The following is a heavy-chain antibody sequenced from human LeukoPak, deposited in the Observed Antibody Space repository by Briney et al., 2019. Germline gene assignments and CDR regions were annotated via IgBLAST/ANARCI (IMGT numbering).Heavy chain of an antibody. V-gene: IGHV4-59*08. CDR1: GGSISSFH. J-gene: IGHJ4*02. Sequence: SETLSHTCTVSGGSISSFHWSWIRQPPGKGLEWIGYIYYSGSTNYNSSLKSRVTISVDTSKNQFSLKLSSVAAADTAVYYCARHSFGIGLDYWGQGTLVTVSS. D-gene: IGHD1-14*01. CDR2: IYYSGST. CDR3: ARHSFGIGLDY.